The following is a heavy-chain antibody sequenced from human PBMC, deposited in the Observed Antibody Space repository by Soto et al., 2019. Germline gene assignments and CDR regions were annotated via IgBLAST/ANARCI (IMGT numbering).Heavy chain of an antibody. CDR1: GDTFTDYY. V-gene: IGHV1-46*01. CDR2: VNPSGGHT. Sequence: QVQLVQSGAEVKKPGASVKVSCKASGDTFTDYYIHWVSQAPGQGREWMGTVNPSGGHTTYAQHFLGRMTMTRDTSTSTLYMELTSLTSEDTAVYYCARGGHAVVVTAALDYWGQGTLVTVSS. J-gene: IGHJ4*02. D-gene: IGHD2-21*02. CDR3: ARGGHAVVVTAALDY.